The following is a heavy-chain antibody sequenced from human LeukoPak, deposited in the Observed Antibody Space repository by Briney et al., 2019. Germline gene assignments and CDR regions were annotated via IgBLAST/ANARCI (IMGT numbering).Heavy chain of an antibody. J-gene: IGHJ4*02. CDR1: GFTFSSYG. CDR2: IWYDGSNK. Sequence: TGRSLRLSCAASGFTFSSYGMHWVRQAPGKGLEWVAVIWYDGSNKYYADSVKGRFTISRDNSKNTLYLQMNSLRAEDTAVYYCARDPGYCSGGSCSGDYWGQGILVTVSS. V-gene: IGHV3-33*01. D-gene: IGHD2-15*01. CDR3: ARDPGYCSGGSCSGDY.